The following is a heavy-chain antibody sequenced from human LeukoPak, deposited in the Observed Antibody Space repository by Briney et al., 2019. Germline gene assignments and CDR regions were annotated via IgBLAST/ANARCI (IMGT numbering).Heavy chain of an antibody. CDR2: IRYDGSNK. Sequence: GGSLRLSCAASGFSFSGCAMHWVRQAPGKGLEWVAFIRYDGSNKYYADSVKGRFTISRDNSKNTLYLQMNSLRAEDTAVYYCAKGYCSGGNCYNFDYWGQGALVTVSS. J-gene: IGHJ4*02. V-gene: IGHV3-30*02. D-gene: IGHD2-15*01. CDR3: AKGYCSGGNCYNFDY. CDR1: GFSFSGCA.